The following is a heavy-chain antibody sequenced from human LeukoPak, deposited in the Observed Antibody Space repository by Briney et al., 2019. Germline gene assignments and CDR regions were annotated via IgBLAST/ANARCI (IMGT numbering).Heavy chain of an antibody. CDR2: INWNGGST. J-gene: IGHJ6*02. V-gene: IGHV3-20*04. D-gene: IGHD3-22*01. Sequence: GGSLRLSCAASGFTFSSHWISWVRQAPGKGLEWVSGINWNGGSTGYADSVKGRFTISRDNAKNSLYLQMNSLRAEDTALYYCAREAYYYDSSGYYYYGMDAWGQGTTVTVSS. CDR3: AREAYYYDSSGYYYYGMDA. CDR1: GFTFSSHW.